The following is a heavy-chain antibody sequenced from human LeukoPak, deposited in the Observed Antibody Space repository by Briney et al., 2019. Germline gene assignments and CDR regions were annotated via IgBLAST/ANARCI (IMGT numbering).Heavy chain of an antibody. CDR2: IYYSGST. Sequence: SETLSLTCTVSGGSISSSSYYWGWIRQPPGKGLEWIGYIYYSGSTNYNPSLKSRVTISVDTSKNQFSLKLSSVTAADTAVYYCARGIVEYRSGWYSLSDYYYMDVWGKGTTVTVSS. CDR3: ARGIVEYRSGWYSLSDYYYMDV. D-gene: IGHD6-19*01. CDR1: GGSISSSSYY. J-gene: IGHJ6*03. V-gene: IGHV4-61*05.